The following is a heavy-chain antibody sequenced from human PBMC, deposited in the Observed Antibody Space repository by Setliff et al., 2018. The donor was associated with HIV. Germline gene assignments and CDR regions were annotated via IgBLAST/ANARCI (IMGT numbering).Heavy chain of an antibody. CDR1: GYTFTGYF. D-gene: IGHD5-12*01. V-gene: IGHV1-2*06. CDR2: INPNSGGT. CDR3: ARGDGYNGFLEDY. Sequence: ASVKVSCKASGYTFTGYFIHWVRQAPGQGLEWMGRINPNSGGTNYAQKFQGRVTMTRDTSISTAYMELSSLRSEDTAVYYCARGDGYNGFLEDYWGQGTLVTVSS. J-gene: IGHJ4*02.